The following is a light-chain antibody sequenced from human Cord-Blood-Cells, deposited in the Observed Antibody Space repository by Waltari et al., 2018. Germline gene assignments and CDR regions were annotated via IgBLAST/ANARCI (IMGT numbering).Light chain of an antibody. Sequence: QSALTQPASVSGSPGQSITISCTGTSRDVGGYNYVSWYQQHPGKAPKLMIYDVSNRPSGVSNRFSGSKSGNTDSLTISGLQAEDEADYYCSSYTSSSTLWVFGGGTKLTVL. CDR1: SRDVGGYNY. CDR2: DVS. V-gene: IGLV2-14*01. CDR3: SSYTSSSTLWV. J-gene: IGLJ3*02.